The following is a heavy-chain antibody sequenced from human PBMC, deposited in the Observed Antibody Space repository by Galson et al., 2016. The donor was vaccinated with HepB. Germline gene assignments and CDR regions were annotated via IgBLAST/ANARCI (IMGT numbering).Heavy chain of an antibody. CDR3: ARGAATDISYDY. CDR2: INSGGGDT. CDR1: GYTFTTYY. J-gene: IGHJ4*02. Sequence: SVKVSCKASGYTFTTYYMHWVRQAPGQGLEWMGIINSGGGDTTHAEKFQGRVTMTRDTSTDTVYMELSSLSSEDTAVYYCARGAATDISYDYWGQGTLVTVSS. V-gene: IGHV1-46*01. D-gene: IGHD5-18*01.